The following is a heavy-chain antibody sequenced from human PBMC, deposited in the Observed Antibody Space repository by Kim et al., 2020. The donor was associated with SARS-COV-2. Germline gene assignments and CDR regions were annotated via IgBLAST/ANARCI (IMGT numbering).Heavy chain of an antibody. CDR3: ARVDIVVVPAAAGAFDI. CDR2: INPNSGGT. V-gene: IGHV1-2*02. J-gene: IGHJ3*02. CDR1: GYTFTGYY. D-gene: IGHD2-2*01. Sequence: ASVKVSCKASGYTFTGYYMHWVRQAPGQGLEWMGWINPNSGGTNYAQKFQGRVTMTRDTSISTAYMELSRLRSDDTAVYYCARVDIVVVPAAAGAFDIWGQGTMVTVSS.